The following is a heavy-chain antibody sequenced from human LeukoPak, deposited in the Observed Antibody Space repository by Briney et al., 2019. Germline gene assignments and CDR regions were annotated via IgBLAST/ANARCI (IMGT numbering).Heavy chain of an antibody. CDR3: AKDIERRYYYGSGTDNWFAP. Sequence: GGSLRLSCAASGFTFDDSAMHWVRQAPGKGLKWVSLISGDGGSTYYADSVKGRFTISRDNSKNSLYLQMNSLRTEDTALYYCAKDIERRYYYGSGTDNWFAPWGQGTLVTVSS. CDR1: GFTFDDSA. D-gene: IGHD3-10*01. CDR2: ISGDGGST. V-gene: IGHV3-43*02. J-gene: IGHJ5*02.